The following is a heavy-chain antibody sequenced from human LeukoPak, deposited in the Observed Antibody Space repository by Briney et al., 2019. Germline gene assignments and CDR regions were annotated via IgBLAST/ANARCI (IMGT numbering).Heavy chain of an antibody. J-gene: IGHJ4*02. CDR2: IIPIFGTA. D-gene: IGHD2-15*01. V-gene: IGHV1-69*06. CDR1: GGPFSSYA. CDR3: ARDVLGYCSGGSCYSDY. Sequence: ASVKGSSRASGGPFSSYAISWVRQAPGQGLEWMGGIIPIFGTANCSQKFQGRVTITADKSTSTAYMELSGLRSEDTAVYYCARDVLGYCSGGSCYSDYWGQGTLVTVSS.